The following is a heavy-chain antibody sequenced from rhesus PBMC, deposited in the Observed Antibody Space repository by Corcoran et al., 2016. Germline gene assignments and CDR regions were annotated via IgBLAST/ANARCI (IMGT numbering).Heavy chain of an antibody. CDR1: GGSISGYY. V-gene: IGHV4-73*01. D-gene: IGHD1-44*02. J-gene: IGHJ6*01. CDR2: IDGNSAST. CDR3: AREREDGLDS. Sequence: QVKLQQWGEGLVKPSETLSLTCAGYGGSISGYYWSWIRQHPGKGREGIGNIDGNSASTNYNPSLKNRVTISKDTSKNQFSLKLSSVTAADTAVYYCAREREDGLDSWGQGVVVTVSS.